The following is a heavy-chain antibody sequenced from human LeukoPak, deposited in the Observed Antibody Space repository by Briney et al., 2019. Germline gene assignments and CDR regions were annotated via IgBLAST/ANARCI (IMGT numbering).Heavy chain of an antibody. CDR2: IYPGDSDT. CDR3: ASLRGWSHGY. D-gene: IGHD3-3*01. CDR1: GYRFTRNS. Sequence: LRESLKISCKDSGYRFTRNSIGWVRQMPGKGLGWMGIIYPGDSDTTYSPPFQGHVTTSAYTCISTAYLQWSSLKASDTAMYDCASLRGWSHGYWGQGTLVTVSS. V-gene: IGHV5-51*01. J-gene: IGHJ4*02.